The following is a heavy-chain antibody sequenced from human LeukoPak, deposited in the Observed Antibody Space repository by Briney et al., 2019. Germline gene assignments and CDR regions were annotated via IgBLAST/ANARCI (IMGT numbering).Heavy chain of an antibody. CDR1: GFTFSSYE. D-gene: IGHD3-10*01. Sequence: GGSLRLSCAASGFTFSSYEMNWVRQAPGKGLEWVSSISSSSSYIYYADSVKGRFTISRDNAKNSLYLQMNSLRAEDTAVYYCARGRYYGSVPNWFDPWGQGTLVTVSS. CDR2: ISSSSSYI. V-gene: IGHV3-21*01. J-gene: IGHJ5*02. CDR3: ARGRYYGSVPNWFDP.